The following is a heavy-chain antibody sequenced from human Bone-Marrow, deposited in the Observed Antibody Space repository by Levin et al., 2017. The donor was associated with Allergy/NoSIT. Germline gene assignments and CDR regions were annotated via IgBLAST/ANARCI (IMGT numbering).Heavy chain of an antibody. V-gene: IGHV3-33*01. J-gene: IGHJ4*02. CDR2: IWYDGSNK. D-gene: IGHD3-10*01. Sequence: GESLKISCAASVFTFSNYGMHWVRQAPGKGLEWVAVIWYDGSNKNYAESVKGRFTISRDNSRNTLYLQMNSLRAEDTALYYCARDAFITMVRGYLDYWGQGALVTVSS. CDR1: VFTFSNYG. CDR3: ARDAFITMVRGYLDY.